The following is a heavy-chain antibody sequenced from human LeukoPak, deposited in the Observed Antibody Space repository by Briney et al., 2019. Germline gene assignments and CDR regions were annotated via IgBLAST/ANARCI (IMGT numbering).Heavy chain of an antibody. J-gene: IGHJ4*02. CDR1: GSSFSNYA. CDR2: IYYSGGNT. CDR3: AKDHGAAVVPRRFDY. Sequence: GGALRLSCAASGSSFSNYAMSWVRQAPGKGLEWVSTIYYSGGNTYSADSVKGRFTISRGNSRNMVYLQMSSLRAEDTAVYYCAKDHGAAVVPRRFDYWGQGTLVTVSS. D-gene: IGHD2-2*01. V-gene: IGHV3-23*01.